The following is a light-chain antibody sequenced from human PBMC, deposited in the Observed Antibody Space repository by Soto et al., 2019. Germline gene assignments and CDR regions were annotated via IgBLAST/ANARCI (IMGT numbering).Light chain of an antibody. Sequence: EIVMTQSPATLSVSPGETTRLSCRACQSINSDVAWYQQKVGQTPRLLIHGASPRATGIAARFSGSGSGTEFTLTISGLQSEDFALYYCQQYHNWPRTFGQGTKVDI. J-gene: IGKJ1*01. CDR1: QSINSD. CDR3: QQYHNWPRT. V-gene: IGKV3D-15*01. CDR2: GAS.